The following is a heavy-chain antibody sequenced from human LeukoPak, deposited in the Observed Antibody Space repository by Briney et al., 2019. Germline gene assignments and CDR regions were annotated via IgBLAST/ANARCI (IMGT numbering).Heavy chain of an antibody. D-gene: IGHD2-15*01. CDR3: ARGLVVVAAIDWFDP. CDR2: ISSSSSTI. CDR1: GFTFSSYS. Sequence: GGSLRLSCAASGFTFSSYSMNWVRQAPGKGLERVSYISSSSSTIYYADSVKGRFTISRDNAKNSLYLQMNSLRAEDTAVYYCARGLVVVAAIDWFDPWGQGTLVTVSS. V-gene: IGHV3-48*01. J-gene: IGHJ5*02.